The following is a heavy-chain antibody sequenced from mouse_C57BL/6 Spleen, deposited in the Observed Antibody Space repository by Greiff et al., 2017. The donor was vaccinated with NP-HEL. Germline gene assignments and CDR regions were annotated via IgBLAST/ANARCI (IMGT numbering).Heavy chain of an antibody. CDR2: ISSGSSTN. D-gene: IGHD2-3*01. CDR1: GFTFSDYG. J-gene: IGHJ1*03. V-gene: IGHV5-17*01. CDR3: ARDGYYVGYFDG. Sequence: EVHLVESGGGLVKPGGSLKLSCAASGFTFSDYGMHWVRQAPEKGLEWVAYISSGSSTNYYADTVKGRFTITRDNAKNTLFLQMTSLRSEDTAMYYCARDGYYVGYFDGWGTGTTVTVSS.